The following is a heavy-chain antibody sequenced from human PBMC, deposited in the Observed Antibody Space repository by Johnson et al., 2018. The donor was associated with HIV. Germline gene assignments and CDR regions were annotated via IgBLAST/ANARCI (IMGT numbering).Heavy chain of an antibody. CDR3: ARGRKDMEAADGLDNDAFDM. Sequence: QVQLVESGGGLVQPGGSLRIYCAVSEFSLSNYAMHWVRLAPGKGLQWMAVISYDAGKKYYADSVRGRFTISRDISKNTLDLQMDSLRPDDTALYYCARGRKDMEAADGLDNDAFDMWGQGTLVTVSS. V-gene: IGHV3-30*04. CDR1: EFSLSNYA. CDR2: ISYDAGKK. D-gene: IGHD6-13*01. J-gene: IGHJ3*02.